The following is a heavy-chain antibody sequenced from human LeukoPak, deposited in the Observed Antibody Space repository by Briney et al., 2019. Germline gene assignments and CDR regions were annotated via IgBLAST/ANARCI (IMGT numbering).Heavy chain of an antibody. Sequence: PSETLSLTCTVSGGSISGYYWSWIRQPPGKGLEWIGEINHSGSTNYNPSLKSRVTISVDTSKNQFSLKLSSVTAADTAVYYCARLGKSFYYYYMDVWGKGTTVTVSS. CDR2: INHSGST. D-gene: IGHD1-26*01. CDR1: GGSISGYY. V-gene: IGHV4-34*01. CDR3: ARLGKSFYYYYMDV. J-gene: IGHJ6*03.